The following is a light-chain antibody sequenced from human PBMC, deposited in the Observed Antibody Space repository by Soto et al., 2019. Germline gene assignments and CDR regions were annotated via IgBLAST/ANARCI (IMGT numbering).Light chain of an antibody. CDR3: QSYDSSLSGLV. CDR2: GNS. V-gene: IGLV1-40*01. J-gene: IGLJ1*01. Sequence: QSVLTQPPSVSGAPGQRVTISCTGSSSNIGAGYDVHWYQQLPGTAXXPXXYGNSNRPSXVXXXXXXSXXXXXXXXXITGLXAEDEADYYCQSYDSSLSGLVFGTGTKVTVL. CDR1: SSNIGAGYD.